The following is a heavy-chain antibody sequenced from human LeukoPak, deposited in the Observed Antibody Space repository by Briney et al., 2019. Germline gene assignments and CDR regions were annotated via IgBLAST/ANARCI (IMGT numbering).Heavy chain of an antibody. D-gene: IGHD1-1*01. CDR3: ARSRSSEYISALDN. CDR2: VGTDGDT. CDR1: GFKFRNYD. Sequence: GGSLRLSGATSGFKFRNYDMFWVREAEGKGLEWVAKVGTDGDTYYAASVKGRFTISRDNVKTSVFLQMKALGVGDTATYYCARSRSSEYISALDNWGQGVLVSVSS. J-gene: IGHJ4*02. V-gene: IGHV3-13*01.